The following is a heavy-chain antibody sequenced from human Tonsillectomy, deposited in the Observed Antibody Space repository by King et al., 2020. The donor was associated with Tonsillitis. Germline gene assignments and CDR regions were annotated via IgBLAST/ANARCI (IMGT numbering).Heavy chain of an antibody. D-gene: IGHD3-16*02. CDR2: ISSNGGST. V-gene: IGHV3-64D*06. J-gene: IGHJ3*02. CDR3: VKDQQSYDYIWGSYRKAAFDI. CDR1: GFTFSSYV. Sequence: VQLVESGGGLVQPGGSLSLSCSASGFTFSSYVMHWVRQAPGKGLEYVSAISSNGGSTYYADSVKGRFTISRDNSKNTLYLQMSSLRAEDTAVYYCVKDQQSYDYIWGSYRKAAFDIWGQGTMVTVSS.